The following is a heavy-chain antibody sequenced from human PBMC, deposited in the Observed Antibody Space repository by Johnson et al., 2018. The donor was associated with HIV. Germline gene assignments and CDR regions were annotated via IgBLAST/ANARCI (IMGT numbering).Heavy chain of an antibody. CDR3: GQSGRWYSSDWYGVLDM. CDR1: GFTFSSYA. Sequence: QVLLVESGGGLVQPGGSLRLSCAASGFTFSSYALTWVRQAPGKGLEWVAAIWDDGTNKNYADSVNGRFTVSRDNSKNTLYLQMNSLRTEDTAVYYCGQSGRWYSSDWYGVLDMWGQGTMVTVSS. D-gene: IGHD6-19*01. J-gene: IGHJ3*02. CDR2: IWDDGTNK. V-gene: IGHV3-33*08.